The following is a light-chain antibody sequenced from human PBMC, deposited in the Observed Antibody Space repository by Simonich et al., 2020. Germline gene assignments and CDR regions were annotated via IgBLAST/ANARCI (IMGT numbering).Light chain of an antibody. Sequence: DIVMTQTPLSLSVPPGQPASISCKSSQSLLHSDGKTYLYWYLQKPGQSPQLLIYEGSNRFSGVPDRFSGSGSGTDFTLKISRVEAEDVGVYYCIQSIQLPLTFGGGTKVEIK. CDR2: EGS. CDR3: IQSIQLPLT. J-gene: IGKJ4*01. V-gene: IGKV2D-29*02. CDR1: QSLLHSDGKTY.